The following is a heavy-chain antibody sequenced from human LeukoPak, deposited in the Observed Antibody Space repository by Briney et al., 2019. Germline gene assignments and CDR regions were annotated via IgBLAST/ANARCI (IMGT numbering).Heavy chain of an antibody. CDR1: GFTLSSYW. CDR2: IYSGGST. D-gene: IGHD6-13*01. V-gene: IGHV3-53*01. J-gene: IGHJ6*03. CDR3: ASRYSSSWYGGFYMDV. Sequence: GGSLRLSCAASGFTLSSYWMSWVRQAPGKGLEWVSVIYSGGSTYYADSVKGRFTISRDNSKNTLYLQMNSLRAEDTAVYYCASRYSSSWYGGFYMDVWGKGTTVTISS.